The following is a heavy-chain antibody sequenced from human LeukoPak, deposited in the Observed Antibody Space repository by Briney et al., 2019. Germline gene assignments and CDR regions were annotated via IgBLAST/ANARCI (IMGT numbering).Heavy chain of an antibody. Sequence: GRSLRLSCAASGFTFSDYGMHWVRQAPGKGLEGVAVIWYDGRNQWYADSVKGRFTISRDNSQNTLYLQMNSLRAEDTAVYYCARTGELSAALDYWGQGTLVTVSS. CDR2: IWYDGRNQ. CDR1: GFTFSDYG. J-gene: IGHJ4*02. V-gene: IGHV3-33*01. D-gene: IGHD3-16*02. CDR3: ARTGELSAALDY.